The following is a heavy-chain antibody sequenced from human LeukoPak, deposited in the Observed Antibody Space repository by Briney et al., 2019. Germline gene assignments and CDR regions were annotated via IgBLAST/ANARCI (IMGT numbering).Heavy chain of an antibody. CDR1: GFTFSGFG. J-gene: IGHJ4*02. CDR2: IQHDSGKT. D-gene: IGHD5-12*01. Sequence: GGSLRLSCAASGFTFSGFGMHWVRQAPGKGLEWVAFIQHDSGKTYYADSVKSRFTISRDNSKNTMLLQMNSLRAEDTAVYYCAKVLVSGYYFDSWGQGTLVTVSS. CDR3: AKVLVSGYYFDS. V-gene: IGHV3-30*02.